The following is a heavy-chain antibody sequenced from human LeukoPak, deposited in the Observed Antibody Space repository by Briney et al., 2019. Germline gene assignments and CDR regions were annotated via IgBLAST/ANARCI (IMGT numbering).Heavy chain of an antibody. CDR1: DDSFSSHY. D-gene: IGHD4-17*01. CDR2: ISSIGRT. Sequence: SETLSLTCAVSDDSFSSHYWTWIRQPPGKGLEWIGYISSIGRTNYNPSLKSRVTISIDTSKNQFSLKLTSVTAADTAVYYCARDLVTVTKGFHIWGQGTMVSVSS. V-gene: IGHV4-59*11. J-gene: IGHJ3*02. CDR3: ARDLVTVTKGFHI.